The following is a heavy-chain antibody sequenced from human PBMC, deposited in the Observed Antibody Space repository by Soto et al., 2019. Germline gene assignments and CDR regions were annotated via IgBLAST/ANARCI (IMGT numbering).Heavy chain of an antibody. D-gene: IGHD3-3*01. CDR1: GGSLSSSGYY. CDR2: IYYSGST. V-gene: IGHV4-39*01. CDR3: ARHGSVLEWLFLLDY. J-gene: IGHJ4*02. Sequence: SATLSRTCTVSGGSLSSSGYYWSWIRQPPGKGLEGIGSIYYSGSTYYNPSLKSRVTIPVYTSKNQFSLKLRSGTAADTAVYYCARHGSVLEWLFLLDYWGEGTL.